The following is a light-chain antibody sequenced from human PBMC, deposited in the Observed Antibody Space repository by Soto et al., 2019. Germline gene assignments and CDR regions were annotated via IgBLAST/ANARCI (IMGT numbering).Light chain of an antibody. CDR2: SNN. J-gene: IGLJ3*02. Sequence: QSALTQPPSASGTAGQRVTISCSGSSSNIGSDYLYWYQQLPGTAPKLLIYSNNQRPSGVPDRISGSKSGTSASLAISGLRSEDEADYYCATWDDSLSGPVFGGGTKVTVL. CDR1: SSNIGSDY. CDR3: ATWDDSLSGPV. V-gene: IGLV1-47*01.